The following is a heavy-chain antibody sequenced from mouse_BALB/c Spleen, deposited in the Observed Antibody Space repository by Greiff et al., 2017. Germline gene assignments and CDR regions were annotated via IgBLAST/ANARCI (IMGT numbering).Heavy chain of an antibody. CDR2: INPNNGGT. D-gene: IGHD2-4*01. Sequence: VQLQQSGPELVKPGASVKIPCKASGYTFTDYNMDWVKQSHGKSLEWIGDINPNNGGTIYNQKFKGKATLTVDKSSSTAYMELRSLTSEDTAVYYCARGGSGYYDYDDFAYWGQGTLVTVSA. CDR1: GYTFTDYN. CDR3: ARGGSGYYDYDDFAY. J-gene: IGHJ3*01. V-gene: IGHV1-18*01.